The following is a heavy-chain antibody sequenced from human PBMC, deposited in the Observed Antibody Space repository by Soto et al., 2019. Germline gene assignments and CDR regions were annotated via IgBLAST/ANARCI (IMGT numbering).Heavy chain of an antibody. CDR3: ARDISTRDRGLYYSYGMDV. D-gene: IGHD2-2*01. V-gene: IGHV1-18*01. CDR1: GYTFTSYG. J-gene: IGHJ6*02. Sequence: ASVKVSCKASGYTFTSYGISWVRQAPGQGLEWMGWISAYNGNTNYAQKLQGRVTMTTDTSTSTAYMELRSLRSDDTAVYYCARDISTRDRGLYYSYGMDVWGQGTTVTVSS. CDR2: ISAYNGNT.